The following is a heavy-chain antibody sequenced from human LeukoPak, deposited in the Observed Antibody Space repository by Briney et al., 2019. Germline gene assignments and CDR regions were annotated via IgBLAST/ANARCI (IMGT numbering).Heavy chain of an antibody. CDR3: AGSGGQQWLPFDY. D-gene: IGHD6-19*01. V-gene: IGHV1-46*01. Sequence: ASVKVSCKASGYTFTSYYMHWVRQAPGQGLEWMGIINPSGGSTSYAQKFQGRVTMTRDMSTSTVYMELSSLRSEDTAVYYCAGSGGQQWLPFDYWGQGTLVTVSS. CDR1: GYTFTSYY. CDR2: INPSGGST. J-gene: IGHJ4*02.